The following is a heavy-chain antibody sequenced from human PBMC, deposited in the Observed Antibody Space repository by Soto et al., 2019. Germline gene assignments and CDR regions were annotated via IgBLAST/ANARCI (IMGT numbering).Heavy chain of an antibody. D-gene: IGHD1-26*01. Sequence: SETLCLTYTVSGGSISGYYWSWIRQPPGKGLEWIGYIYYSGSTNYNPSLKSRVTISVDTSKNQFSLKLSSVTAADTAVYYCASSVGSSPLVFDYWGQGTLVTVSS. CDR1: GGSISGYY. V-gene: IGHV4-59*01. CDR2: IYYSGST. J-gene: IGHJ4*02. CDR3: ASSVGSSPLVFDY.